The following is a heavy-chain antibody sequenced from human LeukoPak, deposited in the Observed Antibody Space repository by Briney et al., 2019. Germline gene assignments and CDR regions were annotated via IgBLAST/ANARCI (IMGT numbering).Heavy chain of an antibody. J-gene: IGHJ4*02. V-gene: IGHV3-74*01. Sequence: GGSLRLSCAASGFTFSSYWMHWVRQAPGKGLVWVSRINSDGSSTSYADSVKGRFTIPRDNAKNTLYLQMNSLRAEDTAVYYCARVSGGYCSSTSCYAGLIDYWGQGTLVTVSS. CDR2: INSDGSST. CDR3: ARVSGGYCSSTSCYAGLIDY. CDR1: GFTFSSYW. D-gene: IGHD2-2*01.